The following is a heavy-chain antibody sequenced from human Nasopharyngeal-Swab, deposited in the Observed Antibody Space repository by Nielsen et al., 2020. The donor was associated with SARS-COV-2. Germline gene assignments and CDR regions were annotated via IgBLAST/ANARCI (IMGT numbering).Heavy chain of an antibody. CDR2: IYYSGST. CDR3: ARRGYYYGMDV. J-gene: IGHJ6*02. V-gene: IGHV4-30-4*01. CDR1: GGSISSGDYY. Sequence: SETLSLTCTVSGGSISSGDYYWSWIRQPPGKGLEWIGYIYYSGSTYYNPSLKSRVTISVDTSKNQFSLKPSSVTAADTAVYYCARRGYYYGMDVWGQGTTVTVSS.